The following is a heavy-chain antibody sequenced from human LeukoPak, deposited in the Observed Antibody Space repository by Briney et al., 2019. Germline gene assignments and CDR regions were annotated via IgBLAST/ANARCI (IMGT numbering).Heavy chain of an antibody. CDR2: IYTSGST. J-gene: IGHJ5*02. CDR1: GGSISSYY. D-gene: IGHD5-24*01. Sequence: SETLSLTCTVSGGSISSYYWSWIRQPPGKGLGWIGYIYTSGSTNYNPSLKSRVTISVDTSKNQFSLKLSSVTAADTAVYYCARQGDGYNFFDPWGQGTLVTVSS. V-gene: IGHV4-4*09. CDR3: ARQGDGYNFFDP.